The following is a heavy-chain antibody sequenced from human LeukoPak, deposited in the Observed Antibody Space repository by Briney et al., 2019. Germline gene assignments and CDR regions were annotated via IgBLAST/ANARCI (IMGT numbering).Heavy chain of an antibody. V-gene: IGHV4-59*01. CDR3: ARGRYFDWMQIDY. CDR1: GGSISSYY. CDR2: FYYSGTT. Sequence: SETLSLTCTVSGGSISSYYWSWIRQPPGKGLEWIGYFYYSGTTNYNPSLKSRVTKSADTSKNNFSLRLSSVTAADTAVYYCARGRYFDWMQIDYWGQGTLVSVSS. J-gene: IGHJ4*02. D-gene: IGHD3-9*01.